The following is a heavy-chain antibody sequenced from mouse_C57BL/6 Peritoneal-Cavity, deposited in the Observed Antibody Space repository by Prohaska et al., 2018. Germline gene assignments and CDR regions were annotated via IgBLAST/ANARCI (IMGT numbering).Heavy chain of an antibody. CDR1: GYTFTSYW. CDR3: ASYPFAY. CDR2: IDPSDSYT. J-gene: IGHJ3*01. Sequence: QVQLQQPGAELVKPGASVKLSCKASGYTFTSYWMQWVKQRHGQGLEWIGEIDPSDSYTNYNQKFKGKATLTVDTSSSTAYMQRSRLTSEDSAVYYCASYPFAYWGQGTLVTVSA. V-gene: IGHV1-50*01.